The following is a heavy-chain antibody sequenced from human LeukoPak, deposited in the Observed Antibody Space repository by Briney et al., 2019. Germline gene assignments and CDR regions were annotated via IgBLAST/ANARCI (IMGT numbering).Heavy chain of an antibody. CDR2: INGGGGST. CDR1: GFTFSSYV. V-gene: IGHV3-23*01. CDR3: AKGSGGSCHSATDY. J-gene: IGHJ4*02. Sequence: GGSLRLSCAGSGFTFSSYVMTWVRQAPGKGLEWVSAINGGGGSTYYADSVKGRFTISRDNSKNTLYLQMNSLRAEDTAIYYCAKGSGGSCHSATDYWGQGTLVTVSS. D-gene: IGHD2-15*01.